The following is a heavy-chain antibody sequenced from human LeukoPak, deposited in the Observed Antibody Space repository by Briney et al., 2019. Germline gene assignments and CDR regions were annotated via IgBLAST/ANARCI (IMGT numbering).Heavy chain of an antibody. CDR2: ISPYTTKT. CDR1: GYTFISYG. J-gene: IGHJ6*03. Sequence: ASVMASCKASGYTFISYGITWVRQAPGQGLEWMGWISPYTTKTNYAQSLQGRVTMTTDTSTSTAYMELRSLGSDDTAVYYCAREGGVGPTAPPDYYSYQMDVWGKGTTVTVSS. D-gene: IGHD1-26*01. CDR3: AREGGVGPTAPPDYYSYQMDV. V-gene: IGHV1-18*01.